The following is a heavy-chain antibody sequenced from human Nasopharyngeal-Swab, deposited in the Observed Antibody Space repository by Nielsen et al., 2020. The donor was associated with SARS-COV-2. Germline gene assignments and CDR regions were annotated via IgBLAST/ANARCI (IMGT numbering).Heavy chain of an antibody. CDR2: IYPVDSDT. CDR3: ARRNSEGGMADAFEI. J-gene: IGHJ3*02. CDR1: GYSSSSYW. D-gene: IGHD2/OR15-2a*01. Sequence: GESLKISCWGSGYSSSSYWVGWVRPMPGTGLEWMGVIYPVDSDTRYSPSFQGQVTISVDKSITTAYLQWSSLKASDTAMYYCARRNSEGGMADAFEIWGQGTMVTVSS. V-gene: IGHV5-51*01.